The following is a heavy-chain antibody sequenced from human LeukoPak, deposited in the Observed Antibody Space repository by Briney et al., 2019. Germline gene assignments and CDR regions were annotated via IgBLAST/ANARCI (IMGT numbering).Heavy chain of an antibody. CDR2: IIPIFGTA. D-gene: IGHD3-22*01. J-gene: IGHJ4*02. V-gene: IGHV1-69*05. Sequence: EASVKVSCKASGGTFSSYAISWVRQAPGQGLEWMGGIIPIFGTANYAQKFQGRVTITTDESTSTAYMELSSLRSEDTAVYYCARVTYYYDSSGYYYPMDYWGQGTLVTVSS. CDR1: GGTFSSYA. CDR3: ARVTYYYDSSGYYYPMDY.